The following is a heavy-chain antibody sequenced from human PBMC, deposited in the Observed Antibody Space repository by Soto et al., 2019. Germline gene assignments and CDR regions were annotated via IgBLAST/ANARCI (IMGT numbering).Heavy chain of an antibody. V-gene: IGHV1-3*01. CDR1: XXXFXSYX. CDR3: ARGGGIVVVTAPYDH. CDR2: INAGNGNT. J-gene: IGHJ4*02. D-gene: IGHD2-21*02. Sequence: ASLKVSCKDCXXXFXSYXMXXXXXXXXQRLEWIGWINAGNGNTKYSQKFQGRVTITRDTSASTAYMELNSLRSEDTAVFYCARGGGIVVVTAPYDHCGQGTL.